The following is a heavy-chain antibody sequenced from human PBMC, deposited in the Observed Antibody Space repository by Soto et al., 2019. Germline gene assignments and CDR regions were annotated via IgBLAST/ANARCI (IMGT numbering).Heavy chain of an antibody. V-gene: IGHV1-69*04. J-gene: IGHJ4*02. CDR1: GGTFSSDT. Sequence: QVQLVHSGAVVKKPGASVKVSCKASGGTFSSDTISWVRQAPGQGLEWMERIIPILGIANYAQKFQGRVTTLADKSTITADMELSSLRSEDTAVYYFEREADGWQLGRYFDYRGQGTLVTAST. CDR3: EREADGWQLGRYFDY. D-gene: IGHD6-6*01. CDR2: IIPILGIA.